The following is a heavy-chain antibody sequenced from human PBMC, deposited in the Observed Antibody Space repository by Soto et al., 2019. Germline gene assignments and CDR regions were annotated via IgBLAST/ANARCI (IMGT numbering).Heavy chain of an antibody. Sequence: QVQLLQSGAELKRPGSSMKVSCEASGETFSTFAITWVRQAPGHGPEWMGGIIPLFGTAHYARRFEDRVTMTADESTSTAYMELRSLTSEDTAIYYCARGSPCSTTTCSLNEVWFDPWGQGTLVTVST. CDR2: IIPLFGTA. D-gene: IGHD1-1*01. V-gene: IGHV1-69*01. CDR3: ARGSPCSTTTCSLNEVWFDP. J-gene: IGHJ5*02. CDR1: GETFSTFA.